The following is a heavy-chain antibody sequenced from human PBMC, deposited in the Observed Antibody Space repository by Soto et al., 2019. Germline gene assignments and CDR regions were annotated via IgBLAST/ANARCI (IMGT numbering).Heavy chain of an antibody. CDR3: ARGWGRIFDN. V-gene: IGHV4-34*01. CDR2: INHSGST. Sequence: QVQLQQWGAGLLKPSETLSLTCAVYGGSFSGYYWSWIRQPPGMGLEWIGEINHSGSTNYNPFLKRRVNISGDTSRNQFSLKRSSVNAADTAVYYCARGWGRIFDNWGQGTLVTVSS. J-gene: IGHJ4*02. D-gene: IGHD7-27*01. CDR1: GGSFSGYY.